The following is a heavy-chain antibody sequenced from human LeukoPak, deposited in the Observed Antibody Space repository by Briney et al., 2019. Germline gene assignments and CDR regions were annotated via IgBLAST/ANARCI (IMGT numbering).Heavy chain of an antibody. CDR3: AKADGSGSYPFDY. CDR2: ISYDGSNK. V-gene: IGHV3-30*04. D-gene: IGHD3-10*01. CDR1: GFSFTSYT. J-gene: IGHJ4*02. Sequence: SGGSLRLSCAASGFSFTSYTIYWVRQAPGKGLEWVAVISYDGSNKYYADSVKGRFTISRDNSKNTLYLQMNSLRAEDTAVYYCAKADGSGSYPFDYWGQGTLVTVSS.